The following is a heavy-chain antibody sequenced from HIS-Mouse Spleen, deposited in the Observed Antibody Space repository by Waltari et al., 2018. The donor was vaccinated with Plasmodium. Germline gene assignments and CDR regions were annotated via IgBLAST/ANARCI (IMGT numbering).Heavy chain of an antibody. CDR3: ARLYYDFWSGYYPYGMDV. Sequence: QVQLVESGGGVVQPGRSLRLSCAASGFTFSSYAMHWVRQAPGKGLDGGEVISYDGSNKYYADSVKGRFTISRDNSKNTLYLQMNSLRAEDTAVYYCARLYYDFWSGYYPYGMDVWGQGTTVTVSS. J-gene: IGHJ6*02. D-gene: IGHD3-3*01. V-gene: IGHV3-30*04. CDR1: GFTFSSYA. CDR2: ISYDGSNK.